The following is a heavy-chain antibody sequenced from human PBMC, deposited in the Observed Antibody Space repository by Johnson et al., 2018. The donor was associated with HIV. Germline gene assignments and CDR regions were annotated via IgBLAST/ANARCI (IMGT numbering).Heavy chain of an antibody. CDR1: GFTFSSYA. D-gene: IGHD3-10*01. V-gene: IGHV3-30-3*01. J-gene: IGHJ3*02. CDR2: ISYDGSNK. CDR3: ARTRHYYEAFDI. Sequence: QVQLVESGGGVVQPGGSLRLSCAASGFTFSSYAMHWVRQAPGKGLEWVAVISYDGSNKYYADSVKGRFTISRDNSKNTLYLQMNSLRAEDTAVYYCARTRHYYEAFDIWGQGTMVTVSS.